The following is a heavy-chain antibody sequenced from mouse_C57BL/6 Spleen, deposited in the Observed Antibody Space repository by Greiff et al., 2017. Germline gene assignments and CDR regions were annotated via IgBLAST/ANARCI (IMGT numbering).Heavy chain of an antibody. D-gene: IGHD2-3*01. J-gene: IGHJ3*01. CDR2: INPNNGGT. V-gene: IGHV1-18*01. Sequence: VQLQQSGPELVKPGASVKIPCKASGYTFTDYNMDWVKQSHGKSLEWIGDINPNNGGTIYNQKFKGKATLTVDKSSSTAYMELRSLTSEDTAVYYCAREDGYLRFAYWGQGTLVTVSA. CDR3: AREDGYLRFAY. CDR1: GYTFTDYN.